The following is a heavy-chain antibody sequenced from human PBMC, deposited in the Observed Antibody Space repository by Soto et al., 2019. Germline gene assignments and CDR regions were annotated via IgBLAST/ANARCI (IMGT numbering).Heavy chain of an antibody. CDR1: GFIFSSYG. J-gene: IGHJ4*02. D-gene: IGHD3-3*01. CDR3: AKDYTHYDFWRLVE. V-gene: IGHV3-30*18. Sequence: QVQLVESGGGVVKPAGSLRLSCAASGFIFSSYGMHWVRQAPGKGLEWVAVISYDGSNKYYADSVKGRFTISRDNSKNTLYLQMNSLRAEDTAVYYCAKDYTHYDFWRLVEWGQGTLVTVSS. CDR2: ISYDGSNK.